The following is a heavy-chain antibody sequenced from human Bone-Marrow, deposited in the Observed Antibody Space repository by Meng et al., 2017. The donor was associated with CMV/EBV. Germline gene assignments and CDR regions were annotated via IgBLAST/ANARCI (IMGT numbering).Heavy chain of an antibody. CDR2: ISYDGSNK. CDR1: GFTFSSYA. D-gene: IGHD5-24*01. J-gene: IGHJ4*02. Sequence: GGSLRLSCAASGFTFSSYAMHWVRQAPGKGLEWVAVISYDGSNKYYADSVKGRFTISRDNSKNTLYLQMNSLRADDTAVYYCAKGRWLQGGTDLDYWGQGTLVTVSS. CDR3: AKGRWLQGGTDLDY. V-gene: IGHV3-30-3*01.